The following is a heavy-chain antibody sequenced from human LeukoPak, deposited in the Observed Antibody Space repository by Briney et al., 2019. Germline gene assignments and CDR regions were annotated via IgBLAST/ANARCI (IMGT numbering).Heavy chain of an antibody. D-gene: IGHD3-9*01. CDR1: GFTSSSYA. J-gene: IGHJ4*02. CDR3: AKVCPIGPGLRYFDWLTNNFGFLGY. CDR2: ISGSGGST. V-gene: IGHV3-23*01. Sequence: GGSLRLSCAASGFTSSSYAMSWVRQAPGKGLERVSAISGSGGSTYYADSVKGRFTISRGNSKNTLYLQMNSLRAEDTAVYYCAKVCPIGPGLRYFDWLTNNFGFLGYWGQGTLVTVSS.